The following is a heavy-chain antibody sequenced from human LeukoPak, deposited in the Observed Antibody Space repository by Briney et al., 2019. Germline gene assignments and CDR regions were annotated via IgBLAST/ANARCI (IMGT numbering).Heavy chain of an antibody. V-gene: IGHV3-30*18. D-gene: IGHD6-13*01. CDR1: GFTFSSYG. CDR3: AKSGGTSSSGLGY. J-gene: IGHJ4*02. CDR2: ISYDGSNK. Sequence: GGSLRLSCAASGFTFSSYGMHWVRQAPGKGLEWAAVISYDGSNKYYADSVKGRFTISRDNSKNTLYLQMNSLRGEDTTVYYCAKSGGTSSSGLGYWGQGTLVTVSS.